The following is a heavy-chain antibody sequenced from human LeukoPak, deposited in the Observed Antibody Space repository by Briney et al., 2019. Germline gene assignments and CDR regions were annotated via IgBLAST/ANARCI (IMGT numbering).Heavy chain of an antibody. Sequence: GGSLRLSCAASGFTFRNYAVSWVRQAPGKGLEWVSAISGSGINTYYADSVRGRFTISRDNSKNTLYLQMNRLRVEDAAVYYCARAPVTSCRGAFCYPFDYWGQGTLVTVSS. D-gene: IGHD2-15*01. CDR2: ISGSGINT. V-gene: IGHV3-23*01. CDR1: GFTFRNYA. CDR3: ARAPVTSCRGAFCYPFDY. J-gene: IGHJ4*02.